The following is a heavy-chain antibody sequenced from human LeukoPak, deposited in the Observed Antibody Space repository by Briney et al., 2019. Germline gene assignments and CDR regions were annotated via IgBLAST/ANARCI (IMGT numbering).Heavy chain of an antibody. CDR1: GYTFTSYY. CDR2: INPSGGST. D-gene: IGHD3-22*01. Sequence: ASVKVSCKASGYTFTSYYMHWVRQAPGQGLEWMGIINPSGGSTSYAQKFQGRVTMTRDTSTSTAYMELRSLRSDDTAVYYCARTHYYDSSGYYYGLVYWGQGTLVTVSS. CDR3: ARTHYYDSSGYYYGLVY. V-gene: IGHV1-46*01. J-gene: IGHJ4*02.